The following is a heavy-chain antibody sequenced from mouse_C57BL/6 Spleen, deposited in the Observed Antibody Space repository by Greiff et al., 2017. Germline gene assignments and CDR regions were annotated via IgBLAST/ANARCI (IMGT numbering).Heavy chain of an antibody. CDR3: ARKIGLRYGYYAMDY. J-gene: IGHJ4*01. V-gene: IGHV1-26*01. CDR2: INPNNGGT. Sequence: EVQLQQSGPELVKPGASVKISCKASGYTFTDYYMNWVKQSHGKSLEWIGDINPNNGGTSYNQKFKGKATLTVDKSSSTAYMELRSLTSEDSAVYYCARKIGLRYGYYAMDYWGQGTSVTVSS. D-gene: IGHD1-1*01. CDR1: GYTFTDYY.